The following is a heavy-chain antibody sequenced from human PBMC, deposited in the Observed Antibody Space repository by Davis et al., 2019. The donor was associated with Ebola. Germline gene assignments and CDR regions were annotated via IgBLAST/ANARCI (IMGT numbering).Heavy chain of an antibody. CDR2: ISYDGSNK. CDR1: GFTFSSYG. V-gene: IGHV3-30*18. Sequence: PGGSLRLSCAASGFTFSSYGMHWVRQAPGKGLDGVAVISYDGSNKYYADSVKGRFTISRDNSKNTLYLKMNSLRAEDTAVYYCAKDGLVITMIGYFDLWGRGTLVTVSS. D-gene: IGHD3-22*01. CDR3: AKDGLVITMIGYFDL. J-gene: IGHJ2*01.